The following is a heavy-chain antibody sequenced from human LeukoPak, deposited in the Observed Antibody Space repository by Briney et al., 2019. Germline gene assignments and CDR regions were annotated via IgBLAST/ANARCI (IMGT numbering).Heavy chain of an antibody. Sequence: PSETLSLTCSVSGPSIGSFYWSWIRQPPGRGLEWVGCINYSGTTNYNPSLKSRVTMSIDTSKNQVSLKLNSVTAADTAVYYCARDPIHRDDYNAEWGQGVLVSVSS. CDR2: INYSGTT. CDR1: GPSIGSFY. V-gene: IGHV4-59*01. D-gene: IGHD5-24*01. J-gene: IGHJ4*02. CDR3: ARDPIHRDDYNAE.